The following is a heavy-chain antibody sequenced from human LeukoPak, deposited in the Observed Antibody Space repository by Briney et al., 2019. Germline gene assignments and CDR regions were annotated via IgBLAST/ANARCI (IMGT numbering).Heavy chain of an antibody. J-gene: IGHJ6*03. D-gene: IGHD3-10*01. Sequence: SETLSLTCTVSGGSISIYYWSWIRQPAGKGLEWIGRIYPSGSTHYSPSLQSRVTMSVDTSKNQLSLKLTSVTAADTAVYYCARSYYYGSGSSYKPYYYYYMEVWGEGTTVTISS. CDR2: IYPSGST. V-gene: IGHV4-4*07. CDR1: GGSISIYY. CDR3: ARSYYYGSGSSYKPYYYYYMEV.